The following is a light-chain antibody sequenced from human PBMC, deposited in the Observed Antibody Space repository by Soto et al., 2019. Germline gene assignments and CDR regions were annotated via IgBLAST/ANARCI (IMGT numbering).Light chain of an antibody. CDR2: AAS. Sequence: IGLTQSPGTLSLSPGERATLSRRASQSLSSNYLAWYQQKPGQAPRLLIYAASTRATGIPVRFTGSGSGTEFTLTISSLQSEDFAVYYCQQYHYWWTFGQGTKV. J-gene: IGKJ1*01. V-gene: IGKV3-15*01. CDR1: QSLSSN. CDR3: QQYHYWWT.